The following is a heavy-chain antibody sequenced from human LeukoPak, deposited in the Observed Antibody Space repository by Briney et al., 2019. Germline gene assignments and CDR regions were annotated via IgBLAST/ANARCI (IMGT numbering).Heavy chain of an antibody. CDR2: IYPGDSDS. J-gene: IGHJ2*01. Sequence: GESLKISCKGSGYSFTSYWIVWVRQMPGKGLEWMGIIYPGDSDSRYSPSFQGQVTISVDKSISTAYLQWSSLKASDTAMYYCARVAAAGREDYYLDIWGRGTLVTVSS. V-gene: IGHV5-51*01. D-gene: IGHD6-13*01. CDR3: ARVAAAGREDYYLDI. CDR1: GYSFTSYW.